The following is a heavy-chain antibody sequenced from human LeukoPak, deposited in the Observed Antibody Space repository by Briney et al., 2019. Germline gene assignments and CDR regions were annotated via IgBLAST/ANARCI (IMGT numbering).Heavy chain of an antibody. D-gene: IGHD6-13*01. J-gene: IGHJ6*02. Sequence: ASVKVPCKASGYTFTGYYMHWVRQAPGQGLEWMGWINPNSGGTNYAQKFQGRVTMTRDTSISTAYVELSRLSSDDTAVYYCARDKRPYSSSWPYYYYGMDVWGQGTTVTVSS. CDR3: ARDKRPYSSSWPYYYYGMDV. CDR1: GYTFTGYY. V-gene: IGHV1-2*02. CDR2: INPNSGGT.